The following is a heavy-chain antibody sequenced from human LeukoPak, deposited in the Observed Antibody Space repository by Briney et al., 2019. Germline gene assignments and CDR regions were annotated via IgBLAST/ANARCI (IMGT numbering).Heavy chain of an antibody. CDR2: IYYSGST. D-gene: IGHD5-24*01. J-gene: IGHJ4*02. V-gene: IGHV4-39*02. CDR1: GGSISSSSYY. Sequence: KASETLSLTCTVSGGSISSSSYYWGWIRQPPGKGLEWIGSIYYSGSTYYNPSLKSRVTISVDTSKNQFSLKLRSVTAADTAVYYCARDRRLQSVGYWGQGTLVTVSS. CDR3: ARDRRLQSVGY.